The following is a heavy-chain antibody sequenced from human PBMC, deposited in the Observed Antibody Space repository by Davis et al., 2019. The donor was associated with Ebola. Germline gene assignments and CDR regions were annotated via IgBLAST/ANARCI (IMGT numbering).Heavy chain of an antibody. CDR1: GYTFTSYG. CDR2: ISAYNGNT. D-gene: IGHD3-22*01. Sequence: ASVKVSCKASGYTFTSYGISWVRQAPGQGLEWMGWISAYNGNTNYAQKLQGRVTITADKSTSTAYMELSSLRSEDTAVYYCARDAYYDSDVFDPWGQGTLVTVSS. V-gene: IGHV1-18*01. CDR3: ARDAYYDSDVFDP. J-gene: IGHJ5*02.